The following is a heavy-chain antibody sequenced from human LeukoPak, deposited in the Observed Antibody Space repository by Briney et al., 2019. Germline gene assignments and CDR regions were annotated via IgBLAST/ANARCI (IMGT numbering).Heavy chain of an antibody. J-gene: IGHJ4*02. CDR1: GYTFTSYG. D-gene: IGHD3-22*01. CDR3: ARSDPGYDSSGPDY. CDR2: ISAYNGNT. Sequence: ASVKVSCKASGYTFTSYGISWVRQAPGQGLEWVGWISAYNGNTNYAQKLQGRVTMTTDTSTSTAYMELRSLRSDDTAVYYCARSDPGYDSSGPDYWGQGTLVTVSS. V-gene: IGHV1-18*01.